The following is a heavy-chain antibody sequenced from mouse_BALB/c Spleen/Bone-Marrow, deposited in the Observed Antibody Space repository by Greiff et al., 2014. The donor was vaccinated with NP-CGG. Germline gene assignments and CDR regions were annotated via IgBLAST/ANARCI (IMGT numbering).Heavy chain of an antibody. CDR3: ARIATVVATGDY. CDR2: ISSGGSYT. V-gene: IGHV5-9-1*01. D-gene: IGHD1-1*01. J-gene: IGHJ2*01. CDR1: GFTFGTYA. Sequence: EVNLVESGGGLVKPGGSLKLSCAASGFTFGTYAMSWVRQTPEKRLEWVATISSGGSYTYYPDSVKGRFTISRDNAKNTLYLQMSSLRSEDTAMYYCARIATVVATGDYWGQGTTLTVSS.